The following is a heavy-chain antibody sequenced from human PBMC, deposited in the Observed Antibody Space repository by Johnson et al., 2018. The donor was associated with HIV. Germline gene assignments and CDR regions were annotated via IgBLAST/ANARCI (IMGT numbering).Heavy chain of an antibody. CDR2: IRYDGSNK. CDR3: AGPFGELFYSPPDAFDI. V-gene: IGHV3-30*02. CDR1: GFTFSSYG. D-gene: IGHD3-10*01. J-gene: IGHJ3*02. Sequence: QVKLVESGGGVVQPGGSLRLSCEASGFTFSSYGMHWVRQAPGKGLEWVAFIRYDGSNKYYADSVKGRFTISRDNSKNTLYLQMNSLRAEDTAVYYCAGPFGELFYSPPDAFDIWGQGTMVTVSS.